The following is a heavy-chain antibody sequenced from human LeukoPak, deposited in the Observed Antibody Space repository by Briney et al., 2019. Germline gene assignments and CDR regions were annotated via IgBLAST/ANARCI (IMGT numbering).Heavy chain of an antibody. J-gene: IGHJ4*02. CDR3: ARGYRSDYYFDS. Sequence: GGSLRLSCAASGFDFSNYVMNWVRQAPGKGLEWLAVTSSDGTKRYYADSVKGRFTISRDNSKNSLYLQMNSLRPEDTAMYYCARGYRSDYYFDSWGQGTLVTVSS. V-gene: IGHV3-30*04. D-gene: IGHD5-18*01. CDR2: TSSDGTKR. CDR1: GFDFSNYV.